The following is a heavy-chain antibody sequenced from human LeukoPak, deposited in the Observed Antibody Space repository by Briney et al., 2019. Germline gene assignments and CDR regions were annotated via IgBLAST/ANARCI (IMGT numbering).Heavy chain of an antibody. CDR1: GYTFSNYY. J-gene: IGHJ4*02. Sequence: ASVKVSCKASGYTFSNYYLHWVRQAPGQGLEWMGMIIPGGTITSYAQKFQGRVTMTRDTSTSTVYMELSSLRSEDTAVYYCARVRMGDSRDFDYWGQGTLVTVSS. V-gene: IGHV1-46*01. CDR2: IIPGGTIT. D-gene: IGHD3-22*01. CDR3: ARVRMGDSRDFDY.